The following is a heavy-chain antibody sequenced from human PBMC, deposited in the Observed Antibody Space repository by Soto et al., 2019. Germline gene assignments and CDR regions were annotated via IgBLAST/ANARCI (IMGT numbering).Heavy chain of an antibody. V-gene: IGHV1-18*01. CDR2: ISAYNGNT. CDR1: GYTFTSYG. D-gene: IGHD3-9*01. CDR3: ARDPGEYYDILTGYLALDY. Sequence: ASVKVSCKASGYTFTSYGISWVRQAPVQGLEWMGWISAYNGNTNYAQKLQGRVTMTTDTSTSTAYMELRSLRSDDTAVYYCARDPGEYYDILTGYLALDYWGQGTLVTVSS. J-gene: IGHJ4*02.